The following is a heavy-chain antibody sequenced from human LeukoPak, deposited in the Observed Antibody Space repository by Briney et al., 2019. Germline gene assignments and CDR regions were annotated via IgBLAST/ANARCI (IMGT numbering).Heavy chain of an antibody. J-gene: IGHJ4*02. CDR1: GYTFTSYA. Sequence: ASVKVSCKASGYTFTSYAMHWVRKAPGQRLEWMGWINAGDGNTKYSQKFQGRVTITRDTSASTAYMELSSLRSEDTAVYYCARVDIVATISGGFDYWGQGTLVTVSS. CDR3: ARVDIVATISGGFDY. V-gene: IGHV1-3*01. CDR2: INAGDGNT. D-gene: IGHD5-12*01.